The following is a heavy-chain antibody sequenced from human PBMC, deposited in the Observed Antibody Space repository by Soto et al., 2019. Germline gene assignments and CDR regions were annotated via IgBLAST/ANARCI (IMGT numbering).Heavy chain of an antibody. J-gene: IGHJ6*02. CDR2: IDASGST. V-gene: IGHV4-4*07. CDR3: ARITPRRCVSSSTSCSGPYYYGMDV. D-gene: IGHD2-2*01. CDR1: GGSMSSFQ. Sequence: SQTLSLTCTVSGGSMSSFQWSWIRQTGGKGLEWIGRIDASGSTNYNPSLKSRVIISVDTFKNQFSLRLTSVTAADTAVYYGARITPRRCVSSSTSCSGPYYYGMDVWGQGTTVTVSS.